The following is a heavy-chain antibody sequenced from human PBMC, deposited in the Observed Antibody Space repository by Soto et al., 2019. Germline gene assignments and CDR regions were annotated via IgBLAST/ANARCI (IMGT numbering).Heavy chain of an antibody. CDR1: VCTFSSYT. CDR2: ISSSSGLI. D-gene: IGHD7-27*01. CDR3: VRECWGGMEV. V-gene: IGHV3-21*01. J-gene: IGHJ6*01. Sequence: SCAASVCTFSSYTMNWVRQAPGKGLEWVSSISSSSGLIYYADSLKGRLTISRDNAKNSLFLQMNSLRAEDTAVYYCVRECWGGMEVWGQGLRVIVS.